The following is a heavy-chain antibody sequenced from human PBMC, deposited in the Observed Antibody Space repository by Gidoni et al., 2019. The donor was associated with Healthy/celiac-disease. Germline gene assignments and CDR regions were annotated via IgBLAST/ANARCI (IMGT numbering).Heavy chain of an antibody. D-gene: IGHD4-17*01. V-gene: IGHV3-21*01. J-gene: IGHJ6*02. CDR3: ARQPTTVINRNYYYYGMDV. Sequence: EVQLVESGGGLVKPGGSLRLSCAASEFTFSSYSMNWVRQAPGKGLEWVSSISSSSSYIYYADSVKGRFTISRDNAKNSLYLQMNSLRAEDTAVYYCARQPTTVINRNYYYYGMDVWGQGTTVTVSS. CDR1: EFTFSSYS. CDR2: ISSSSSYI.